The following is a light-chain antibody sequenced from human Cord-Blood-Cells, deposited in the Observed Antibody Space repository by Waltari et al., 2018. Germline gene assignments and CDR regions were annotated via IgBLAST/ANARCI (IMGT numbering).Light chain of an antibody. CDR2: EVS. J-gene: IGLJ3*02. CDR1: SSDVGGYNY. Sequence: QSALTQPPSASGSPGQSVTISCTGTSSDVGGYNYVSWYQQHPGKAPKLMIYEVSKRHSGVPDRFSGSKSGNTASLTVSGLQAEDEADYYCSSNAGSNNLVFGGGTKLTVL. V-gene: IGLV2-8*01. CDR3: SSNAGSNNLV.